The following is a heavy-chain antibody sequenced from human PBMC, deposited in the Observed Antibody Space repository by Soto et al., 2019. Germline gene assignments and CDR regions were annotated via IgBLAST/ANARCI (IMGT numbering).Heavy chain of an antibody. Sequence: QMQLVQSGPEVKKPGTSVKVSCKASGFTFTSSAVQWVRQARGQRLEWIGWIVVGSGNTNYAQKFQERVTITRDMSTSTAYMELSSLRSVDTAVYYCAALEYDFWSGYPSGMDVWGQGTTVTVSS. CDR2: IVVGSGNT. V-gene: IGHV1-58*01. CDR1: GFTFTSSA. J-gene: IGHJ6*02. CDR3: AALEYDFWSGYPSGMDV. D-gene: IGHD3-3*01.